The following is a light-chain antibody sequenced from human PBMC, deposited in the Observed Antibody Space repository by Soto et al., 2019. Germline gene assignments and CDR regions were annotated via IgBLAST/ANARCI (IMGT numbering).Light chain of an antibody. CDR3: QKYNNSPRT. CDR1: QGISNN. J-gene: IGKJ1*01. Sequence: DLQMTQSPSSLSASVGDTVTITCRASQGISNNLAWYQQKPGQVPKLLIYAASTFPSGVTSRFSGSGAGSDFTLTISSLRPEYVAIYYCQKYNNSPRTFGQGTKVES. V-gene: IGKV1-27*01. CDR2: AAS.